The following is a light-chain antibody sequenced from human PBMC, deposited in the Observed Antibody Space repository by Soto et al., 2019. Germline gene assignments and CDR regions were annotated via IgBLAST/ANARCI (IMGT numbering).Light chain of an antibody. CDR1: QSVSSN. V-gene: IGKV3-15*01. CDR3: QQYNNWPLT. CDR2: GAS. J-gene: IGKJ4*01. Sequence: EIVMTQSPATLSVSPGERATLSCRASQSVSSNLAWYQQKPGQALRLLIYGASTRATGIPARFSGSGSGTEFTLTISSLQSEDFEVYYCQQYNNWPLTFGGGTKVDI.